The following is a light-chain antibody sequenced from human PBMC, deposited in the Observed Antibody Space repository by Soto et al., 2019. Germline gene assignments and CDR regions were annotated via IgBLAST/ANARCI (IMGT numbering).Light chain of an antibody. V-gene: IGLV2-8*01. CDR3: SSYAGSSNV. J-gene: IGLJ1*01. Sequence: LAQPPSASGSPGQSVSISCTGTSSDVGGYNYVSWYQQHPGKAPKLMIYEVNKRPSGVPDRFSGSKSGNTASLTVSGLQAEDEADYYCSSYAGSSNVFGTGTKVTVL. CDR2: EVN. CDR1: SSDVGGYNY.